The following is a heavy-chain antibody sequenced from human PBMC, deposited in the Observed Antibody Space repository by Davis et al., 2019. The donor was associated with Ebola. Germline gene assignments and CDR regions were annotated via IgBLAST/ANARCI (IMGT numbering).Heavy chain of an antibody. Sequence: GESLKISCAASGFTVSSNYMSWVRQAPGKGLEWVSAISGSGGSTYYADSVKGRFTISRDNSKNTLYLQMNNLRAEDTAVYYCAKDWSTVTTIWFDPWGQGTLVTVSS. CDR1: GFTVSSNY. V-gene: IGHV3-23*01. J-gene: IGHJ5*02. D-gene: IGHD4-17*01. CDR2: ISGSGGST. CDR3: AKDWSTVTTIWFDP.